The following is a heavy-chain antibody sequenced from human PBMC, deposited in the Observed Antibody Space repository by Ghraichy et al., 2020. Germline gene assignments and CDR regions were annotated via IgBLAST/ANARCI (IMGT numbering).Heavy chain of an antibody. CDR1: GGSISSYY. D-gene: IGHD6-19*01. J-gene: IGHJ6*02. CDR3: ARDHKQWLVRWGYYYGMDV. V-gene: IGHV4-4*07. Sequence: SETLSLTCTVSGGSISSYYWSWIRQPAGKGLEWIGRIYTSGSTNYNPSLKSRVTMSVDTSKNQFSLKLSSVTAADTAVYYCARDHKQWLVRWGYYYGMDVWGQGTTVTVSS. CDR2: IYTSGST.